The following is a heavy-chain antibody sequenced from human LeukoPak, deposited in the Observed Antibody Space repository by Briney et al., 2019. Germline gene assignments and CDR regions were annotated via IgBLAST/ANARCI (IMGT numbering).Heavy chain of an antibody. CDR3: ARSQAMANWFDP. V-gene: IGHV3-30-3*01. CDR2: ISYDGSNK. Sequence: GGSLRLSCAASGFTFSSYAMHWVRQAPGKGLEWVAVISYDGSNKYYADSVKGRFTISRDNSKNTLYLQMNSLRAEDTAVYYCARSQAMANWFDPWGQGTLVTVSS. D-gene: IGHD5-18*01. CDR1: GFTFSSYA. J-gene: IGHJ5*02.